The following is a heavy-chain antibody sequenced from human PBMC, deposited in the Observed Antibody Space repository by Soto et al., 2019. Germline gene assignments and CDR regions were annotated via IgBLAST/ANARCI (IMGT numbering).Heavy chain of an antibody. CDR1: GGSISSFY. J-gene: IGHJ6*03. CDR3: ARHGGGNDYYYYMDV. D-gene: IGHD3-16*01. V-gene: IGHV4-59*08. Sequence: QVQLQESGPGLVKPSETLSLTCAVSGGSISSFYWSWIRQPPGKGLEWIGYISYSEGTKHNPSLKSRVTLSDDTSKNQLSLKLTSVTAADTAVYYCARHGGGNDYYYYMDVWGKGTTVTVSS. CDR2: ISYSEGT.